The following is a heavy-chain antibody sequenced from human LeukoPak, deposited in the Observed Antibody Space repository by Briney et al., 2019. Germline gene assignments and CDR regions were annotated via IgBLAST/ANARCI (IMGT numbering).Heavy chain of an antibody. D-gene: IGHD2-21*02. V-gene: IGHV1-8*01. J-gene: IGHJ3*02. CDR2: MNPNTGNA. CDR1: GNTFTNYY. CDR3: ARCTGGDCGGAFDI. Sequence: ASVKVSFKTSGNTFTNYYINWLPQAPGQRLEWRGWMNPNTGNADSAQKFQGRVTMTRNISISTAYMELSSLRFEDTAVYYCARCTGGDCGGAFDIWGQGTMVTVSS.